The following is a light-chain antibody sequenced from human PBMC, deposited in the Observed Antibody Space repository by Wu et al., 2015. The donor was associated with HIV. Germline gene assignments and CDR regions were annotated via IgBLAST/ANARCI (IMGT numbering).Light chain of an antibody. CDR2: DAS. Sequence: EIVMTQSPATLSVSLGERATPSCRASQSVGGDLAWYQQKPGQAPRLLIYDASTRAPGVPARFSGSGSGTEFTLTISSLQSEDLADYYCQQYNDWPPYSFGQGTKLEI. CDR3: QQYNDWPPYS. V-gene: IGKV3-15*01. J-gene: IGKJ2*03. CDR1: QSVGGD.